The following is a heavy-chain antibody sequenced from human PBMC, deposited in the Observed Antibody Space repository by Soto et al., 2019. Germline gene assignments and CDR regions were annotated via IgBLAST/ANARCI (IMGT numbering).Heavy chain of an antibody. V-gene: IGHV3-7*01. CDR2: VNPDGSER. D-gene: IGHD1-1*01. Sequence: GGSLRLSCAASGFTFSSYWMTWVRQAPGRGLEWVANVNPDGSERRYGDSVKGRFTTSRANAQNSLFLQMNSLRAEDTAVYYCAKSTNYAYDFRGQGTMVTVSS. J-gene: IGHJ3*01. CDR1: GFTFSSYW. CDR3: AKSTNYAYDF.